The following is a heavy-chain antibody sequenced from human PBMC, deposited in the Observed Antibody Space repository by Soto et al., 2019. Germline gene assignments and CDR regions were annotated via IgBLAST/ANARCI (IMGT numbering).Heavy chain of an antibody. CDR3: AKVYLTYAGQAY. D-gene: IGHD2-8*01. Sequence: EVQLLESGGGLVQPGGSLRLSCAASGFTFSTYAMSWVRQAPGKGLEWVSGISGSGGSTYYADSVKGRFTISRDNSKNTLYLQMNSMRAEDTAVYYCAKVYLTYAGQAYWGQGTLVSVSS. J-gene: IGHJ4*02. V-gene: IGHV3-23*01. CDR1: GFTFSTYA. CDR2: ISGSGGST.